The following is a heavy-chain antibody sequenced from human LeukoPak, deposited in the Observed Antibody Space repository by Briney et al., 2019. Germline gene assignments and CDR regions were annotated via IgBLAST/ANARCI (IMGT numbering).Heavy chain of an antibody. Sequence: GGSLRLSCAASGFTFSSYGMHWVRQAPGKGLEWVAVISYDGSNKYYADSVKGRFTISRDNSKNTLYLQMNSLRAEDTAVYYCAKYDRENWFDPWGQGTLVTVSS. D-gene: IGHD3-22*01. CDR1: GFTFSSYG. V-gene: IGHV3-30*18. CDR2: ISYDGSNK. CDR3: AKYDRENWFDP. J-gene: IGHJ5*02.